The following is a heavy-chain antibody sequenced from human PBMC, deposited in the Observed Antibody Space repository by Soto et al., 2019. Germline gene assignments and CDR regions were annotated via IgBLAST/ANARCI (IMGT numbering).Heavy chain of an antibody. CDR3: AVCKTRIAVAGPYGMDV. Sequence: GGSLRLSCAASGFTFSSYEMNWVRQAPGKGLEGVSYISSSGSTIYSSDSVKGRFTISRDNAKNSLYLQMNSLRAEDTAVYSCAVCKTRIAVAGPYGMDVWGKGTTVTVSS. CDR1: GFTFSSYE. J-gene: IGHJ6*04. CDR2: ISSSGSTI. D-gene: IGHD6-19*01. V-gene: IGHV3-48*03.